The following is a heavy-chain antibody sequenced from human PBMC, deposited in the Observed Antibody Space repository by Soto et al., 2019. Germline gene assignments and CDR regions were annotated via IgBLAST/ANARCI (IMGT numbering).Heavy chain of an antibody. CDR3: ARGGQGFWSGPFDY. CDR2: IDTSGST. V-gene: IGHV4-4*07. Sequence: SETLSLTCTVSGGSISNYYCNWIRQPAGKGLEWIGRIDTSGSTNYNPSLKSRVTMSVDTSKQEFSLKLSSVTAADTALYYCARGGQGFWSGPFDYWGRGALVTVSS. CDR1: GGSISNYY. D-gene: IGHD3-3*01. J-gene: IGHJ4*02.